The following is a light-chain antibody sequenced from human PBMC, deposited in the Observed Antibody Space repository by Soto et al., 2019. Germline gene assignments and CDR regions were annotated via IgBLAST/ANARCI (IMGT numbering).Light chain of an antibody. V-gene: IGLV2-14*01. CDR3: QAWHRNTVV. CDR2: DVS. CDR1: SSDVGGYNY. J-gene: IGLJ2*01. Sequence: QSALTQPASVSGSPGQSITISCTGTSSDVGGYNYVSWYQQHPGKAPKLMIYDVSNRPSGVSNRFSGSTSGNTATLTISETQPMDEADYYCQAWHRNTVVFGGGTKLTVL.